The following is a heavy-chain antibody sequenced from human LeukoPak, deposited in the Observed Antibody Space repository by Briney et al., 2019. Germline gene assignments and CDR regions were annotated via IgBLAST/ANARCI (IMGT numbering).Heavy chain of an antibody. CDR3: ARDYYGSGSPPSYNWFDP. CDR2: IIPIFGTA. CDR1: GGTFSSYA. J-gene: IGHJ5*02. V-gene: IGHV1-69*13. D-gene: IGHD3-10*01. Sequence: SVKVSCKASGGTFSSYAISWVRQAPGQGLEWMGGIIPIFGTANYAQKFQGRVTITADESTSTAYMELSSLRSEDTAVYYCARDYYGSGSPPSYNWFDPWGQGTLVTVSS.